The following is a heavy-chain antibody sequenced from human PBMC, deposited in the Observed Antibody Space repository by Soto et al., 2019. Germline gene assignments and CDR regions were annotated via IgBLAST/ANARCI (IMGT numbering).Heavy chain of an antibody. V-gene: IGHV3-30*03. CDR3: ARNGDCTRPGCIVGWFDP. J-gene: IGHJ5*02. D-gene: IGHD2-8*01. CDR2: ITYDGSRK. Sequence: GGSLRLSCAASGFRMRGHWMSWVRQAPGEGLEWVAFITYDGSRKLYADPMKGRHTISRDNSKNTLYLQMNSLRAEDTAMYYCARNGDCTRPGCIVGWFDPWGPGTLVTVS. CDR1: GFRMRGHW.